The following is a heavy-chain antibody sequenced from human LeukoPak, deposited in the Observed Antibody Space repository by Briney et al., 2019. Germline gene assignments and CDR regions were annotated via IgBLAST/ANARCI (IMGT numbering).Heavy chain of an antibody. CDR2: IRYDGSNK. CDR1: GFTFSSYG. Sequence: GGSLRLSCAASGFTFSSYGMHWVRQAPGKGLEWVAFIRYDGSNKYYADSVKGRFTISRDNSKNTLYLQMNSLRAEDTAVYYCAKDGLRWKQGYFDYWGQGTLVTVSS. V-gene: IGHV3-30*02. D-gene: IGHD4-23*01. J-gene: IGHJ4*02. CDR3: AKDGLRWKQGYFDY.